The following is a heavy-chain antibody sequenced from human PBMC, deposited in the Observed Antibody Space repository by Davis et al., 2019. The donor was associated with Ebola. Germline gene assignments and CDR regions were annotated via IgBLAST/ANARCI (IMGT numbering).Heavy chain of an antibody. CDR3: ARVDWLYYGMDV. CDR2: IDYSGST. D-gene: IGHD3-9*01. CDR1: GGPIGTYY. Sequence: SETLSLTCTVSGGPIGTYYWSWIRQPPGKGLEWIGYIDYSGSTYYNPSLKSRVTISVDTSKNQFSLKLSSVTAADTAVYYCARVDWLYYGMDVWGQGTTVTVSS. V-gene: IGHV4-59*12. J-gene: IGHJ6*02.